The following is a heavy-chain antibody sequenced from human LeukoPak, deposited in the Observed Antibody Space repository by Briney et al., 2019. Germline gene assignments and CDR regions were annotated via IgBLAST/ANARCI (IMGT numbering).Heavy chain of an antibody. V-gene: IGHV3-23*01. J-gene: IGHJ5*02. Sequence: PGGSLRLSCAASGFTFSSYAMSWVRQASWKGLEWVSAISASGGTTYYADSVKGRFTISRDNSKNTLYLQMSSLRAEDTAVYYCAKEPREYCSSTSCPNWIDPWGQGTLVTVSS. D-gene: IGHD2-2*01. CDR2: ISASGGTT. CDR1: GFTFSSYA. CDR3: AKEPREYCSSTSCPNWIDP.